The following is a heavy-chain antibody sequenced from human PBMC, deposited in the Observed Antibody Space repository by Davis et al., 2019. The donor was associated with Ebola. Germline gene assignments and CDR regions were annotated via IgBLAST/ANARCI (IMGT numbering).Heavy chain of an antibody. Sequence: PGGSLRLSCAASGFTFSTYWMSWVRQAPGKGLEWVAHIKKDGTYTNYADSFRGRFTISRDNARNSLFLQMNSLRAEDTAVYHCATEMSGGLVTLDSWGQGTLVTVSS. J-gene: IGHJ4*02. CDR3: ATEMSGGLVTLDS. CDR1: GFTFSTYW. V-gene: IGHV3-7*03. CDR2: IKKDGTYT. D-gene: IGHD2-21*02.